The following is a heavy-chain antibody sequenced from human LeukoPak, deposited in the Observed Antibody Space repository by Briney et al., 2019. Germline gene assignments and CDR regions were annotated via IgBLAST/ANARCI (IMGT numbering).Heavy chain of an antibody. D-gene: IGHD2-2*01. CDR2: IRYDGSNK. Sequence: GGSLRLSCAASGFTFSSYEMNWVRQAPGKGVEWVAFIRYDGSNKYYADSVKGRFTISRDNSKNTLYLQMNSLRAEDTAVYYCAKESLRVLPAATFDYWGQGTLVTVSS. V-gene: IGHV3-30*02. CDR1: GFTFSSYE. CDR3: AKESLRVLPAATFDY. J-gene: IGHJ4*02.